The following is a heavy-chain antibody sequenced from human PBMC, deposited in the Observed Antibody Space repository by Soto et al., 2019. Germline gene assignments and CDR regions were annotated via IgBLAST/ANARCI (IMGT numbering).Heavy chain of an antibody. V-gene: IGHV4-39*01. CDR2: IYYSGST. J-gene: IGHJ4*02. CDR1: GGSISSSSYY. Sequence: QLQLQESGPGLVKPSETLSLTCTVSGGSISSSSYYWGWIRQPPGKGLEWIGSIYYSGSTYYNPSLKSRVTISVDTSKNQFSLKLSSVTAADTAVYYCARQTSGYDLYYFDYWGQGTLVTVSS. CDR3: ARQTSGYDLYYFDY. D-gene: IGHD5-12*01.